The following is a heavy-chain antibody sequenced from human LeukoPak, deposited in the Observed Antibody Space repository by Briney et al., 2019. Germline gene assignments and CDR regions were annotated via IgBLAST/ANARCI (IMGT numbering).Heavy chain of an antibody. V-gene: IGHV1-69*05. CDR2: IIPIFGTA. Sequence: ASVKVSCKASGGTFSSYAISWVRQAPGQELEWMGGIIPIFGTANYAQKFQGRVTITTDESTSTAYMELSSLRSEDTAVYYCGSQVIILGRRRYYMDVWGKGTTVTVSS. D-gene: IGHD3-3*01. CDR3: GSQVIILGRRRYYMDV. CDR1: GGTFSSYA. J-gene: IGHJ6*03.